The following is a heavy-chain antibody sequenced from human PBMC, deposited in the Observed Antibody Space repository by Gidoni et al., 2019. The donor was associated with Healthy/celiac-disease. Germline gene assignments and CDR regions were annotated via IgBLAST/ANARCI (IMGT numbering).Heavy chain of an antibody. CDR2: IGGSGGST. V-gene: IGHV3-23*01. CDR3: AKNGIALAYNWFDP. J-gene: IGHJ5*02. Sequence: EVQLLEAGGGVVQRGGSLRLSWTASGLTFSSYAMSWVRQAPGKGLVWVSAIGGSGGSTYYADSVKGRFTISRDNSKNTLYLQMNSLRAEDTAVYYCAKNGIALAYNWFDPWGQGTLVTVSS. D-gene: IGHD6-13*01. CDR1: GLTFSSYA.